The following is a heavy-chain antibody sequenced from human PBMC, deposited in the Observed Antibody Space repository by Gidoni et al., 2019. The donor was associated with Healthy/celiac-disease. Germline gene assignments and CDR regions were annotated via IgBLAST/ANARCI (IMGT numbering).Heavy chain of an antibody. CDR2: ISGSGGST. V-gene: IGHV3-23*01. J-gene: IGHJ4*02. CDR1: GFTFRSYA. CDR3: AKDRDPERISMIVVANTNYFDY. D-gene: IGHD3-22*01. Sequence: EVQLLESGGGLVQPGGSLRLSCAASGFTFRSYAMSWVRQAPGKGLEWVSAISGSGGSTYYADSVKGRFTIPRDNSRNTLYLQMNSLRAEDTALYYCAKDRDPERISMIVVANTNYFDYWGQGTLVTVSS.